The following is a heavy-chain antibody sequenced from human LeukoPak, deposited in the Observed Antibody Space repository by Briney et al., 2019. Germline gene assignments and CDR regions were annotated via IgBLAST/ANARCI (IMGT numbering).Heavy chain of an antibody. CDR2: IKQDGSEK. Sequence: GGSLRLSCAASGFTVSSNYMSWVRQAPGKGLEWVANIKQDGSEKYYVDSVKGRFTISRDNAKNSLYLQMNSLRAEDTAVYYCARDLRTDGYWGQGTLVTVSS. J-gene: IGHJ4*02. V-gene: IGHV3-7*01. CDR3: ARDLRTDGY. D-gene: IGHD5-24*01. CDR1: GFTVSSNY.